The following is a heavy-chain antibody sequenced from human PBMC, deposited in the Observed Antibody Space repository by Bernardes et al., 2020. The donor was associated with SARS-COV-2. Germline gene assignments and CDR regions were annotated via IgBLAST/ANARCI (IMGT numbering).Heavy chain of an antibody. V-gene: IGHV4-34*01. D-gene: IGHD2-2*01. CDR2: INHSGST. J-gene: IGHJ6*03. Sequence: SETLSLTCAVYGGSFSGYYWSWIRQPPGKGLEWIGEINHSGSTNYNPSLKSRVTISVDTSKNQFSLKLSSVTAADTAVYYCARLLPCSSTSCSEGMDVWGKGTTVTVSS. CDR1: GGSFSGYY. CDR3: ARLLPCSSTSCSEGMDV.